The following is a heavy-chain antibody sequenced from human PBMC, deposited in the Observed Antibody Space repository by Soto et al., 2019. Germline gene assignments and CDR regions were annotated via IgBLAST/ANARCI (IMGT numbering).Heavy chain of an antibody. D-gene: IGHD1-26*01. V-gene: IGHV3-48*02. J-gene: IGHJ4*02. CDR1: GFTFSSYS. Sequence: EVQLVESGGGLVQPGGYLRLSCAASGFTFSSYSMNWVRQAPGKGLEWVSYISSSSSSIYYAYSVKGRFTMTRDNAKNSLYPQMNSLREEGAAVYYCARDGGSLGYWGQGTLVTVSS. CDR2: ISSSSSSI. CDR3: ARDGGSLGY.